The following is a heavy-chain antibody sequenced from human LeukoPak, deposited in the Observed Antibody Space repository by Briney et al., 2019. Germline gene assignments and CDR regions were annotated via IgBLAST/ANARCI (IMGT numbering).Heavy chain of an antibody. D-gene: IGHD3-10*01. CDR2: IYSGGNT. J-gene: IGHJ4*02. CDR3: AREGETFYYGSGSYYDY. CDR1: GFSVSINY. Sequence: GGSLRLSCAASGFSVSINYMSWVRQSPGKGLEWVSVIYSGGNTDYADSVKGRFTISRDNAKNTLYLQMSSLRAEDTAVYYCAREGETFYYGSGSYYDYWGQGTLVTVSS. V-gene: IGHV3-53*01.